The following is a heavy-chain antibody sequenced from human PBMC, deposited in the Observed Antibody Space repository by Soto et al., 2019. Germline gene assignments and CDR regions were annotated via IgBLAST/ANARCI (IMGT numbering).Heavy chain of an antibody. J-gene: IGHJ5*02. CDR1: GYRFTKYY. CDR3: ASHCSTGCSDWIDP. V-gene: IGHV1-46*03. CDR2: IDPRGGGT. Sequence: QVQLVQSGPEVKKPGASVKISCRASGYRFTKYYVHWVRQAPGQGLEWMGVIDPRGGGTTYAQKFQDRVTMTRDSALSTVFLDLASLRSEDTAMYFCASHCSTGCSDWIDPWGQGTLVIVSS. D-gene: IGHD2-15*01.